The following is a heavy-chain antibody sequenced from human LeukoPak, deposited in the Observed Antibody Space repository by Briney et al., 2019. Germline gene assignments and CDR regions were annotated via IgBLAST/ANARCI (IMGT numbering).Heavy chain of an antibody. CDR3: ARRGYCSSSTCYTLAY. Sequence: GESLRISCKGSGYSFTSYWIGWVRQMPGKGLEWMGIIYPGDSDTRYNPSFQGQVTISADKSISTAYLQWSSLKASDSAMYYCARRGYCSSSTCYTLAYWGQGTLVTVSS. J-gene: IGHJ4*02. D-gene: IGHD2-2*02. CDR2: IYPGDSDT. CDR1: GYSFTSYW. V-gene: IGHV5-51*01.